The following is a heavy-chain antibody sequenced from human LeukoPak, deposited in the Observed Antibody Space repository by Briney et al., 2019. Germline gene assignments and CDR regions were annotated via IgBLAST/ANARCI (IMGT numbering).Heavy chain of an antibody. CDR1: GGSISSYY. CDR2: IYYSGST. V-gene: IGHV4-59*08. J-gene: IGHJ4*02. CDR3: ARSKSGAPDY. D-gene: IGHD1-26*01. Sequence: SETLSLTCTVSGGSISSYYWSWIRQPPGKGLEWIGYIYYSGSTNYNPSLKSRVTISIDTSKNQFSLKLSSVTAADTAVYYCARSKSGAPDYWGQGTLVTVSS.